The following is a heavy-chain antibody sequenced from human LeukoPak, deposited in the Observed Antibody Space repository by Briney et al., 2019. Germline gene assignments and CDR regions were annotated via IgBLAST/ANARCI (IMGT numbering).Heavy chain of an antibody. CDR2: IYYSGST. Sequence: SETLSLTCTVSGGSLSSSSYYWGWIRQPPGKGLEWIGSIYYSGSTYYNPSLKSRVTISVDTSKNQFSLKLSSVTAADTAVYYCARHEGSGWFLTNWFDPWGQGTLVTVSS. CDR1: GGSLSSSSYY. V-gene: IGHV4-39*01. CDR3: ARHEGSGWFLTNWFDP. J-gene: IGHJ5*02. D-gene: IGHD6-19*01.